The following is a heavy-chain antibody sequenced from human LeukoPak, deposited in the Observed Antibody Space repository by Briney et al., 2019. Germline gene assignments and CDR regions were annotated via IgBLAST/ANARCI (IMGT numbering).Heavy chain of an antibody. V-gene: IGHV4-39*01. CDR1: GGSISSSSYY. D-gene: IGHD6-19*01. CDR2: IYYSGST. Sequence: SETLSLTCTVSGGSISSSSYYWGWIRQPPGKGLEWIGSIYYSGSTYYSPSLKSRVTISVDTSKNQFSLKLSSLTAADTAVYYCARQVRSSVWQDDNWFDPWGQGTLVTVSS. J-gene: IGHJ5*02. CDR3: ARQVRSSVWQDDNWFDP.